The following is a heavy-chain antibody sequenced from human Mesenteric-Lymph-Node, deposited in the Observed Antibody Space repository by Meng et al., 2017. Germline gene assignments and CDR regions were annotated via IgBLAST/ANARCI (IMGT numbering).Heavy chain of an antibody. J-gene: IGHJ6*02. CDR3: ARGGAALRYFDWSVTRAHYYYGMDV. Sequence: GESLKISCAASGFTFSSYGMHWVRQAPGKGLEWVAVIWYDGSNKYYADAVKGRFTISRDNSKNTLYLQMNSLRAEDTAVYYCARGGAALRYFDWSVTRAHYYYGMDVWGQGTTVTVSS. D-gene: IGHD3-9*01. CDR2: IWYDGSNK. V-gene: IGHV3-33*01. CDR1: GFTFSSYG.